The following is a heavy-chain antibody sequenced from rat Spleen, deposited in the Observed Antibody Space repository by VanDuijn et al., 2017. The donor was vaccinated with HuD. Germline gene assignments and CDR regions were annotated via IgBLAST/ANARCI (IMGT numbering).Heavy chain of an antibody. CDR1: GFTFSDFD. CDR3: ANAEFGVGWFAY. Sequence: EVQLVESGGGLVQPGRSLKLSCAGSGFTFSDFDMAWVRQAPTKGLEWVASISTGDDDTYYRDSVKGRFTISRDDEESTLYLQMDSLRSEDTATYFCANAEFGVGWFAYWGQGTLVTVSS. D-gene: IGHD4-3*01. CDR2: ISTGDDDT. V-gene: IGHV5-25*01. J-gene: IGHJ3*01.